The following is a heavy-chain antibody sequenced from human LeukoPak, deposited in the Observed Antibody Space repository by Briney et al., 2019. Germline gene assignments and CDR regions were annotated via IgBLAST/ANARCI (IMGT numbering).Heavy chain of an antibody. CDR2: ISGSGGST. Sequence: PGGSLRLSCAASGFTFSSYAMSWVRQAPGKGLEWVSAISGSGGSTYYADSVKGRFTISRDNSKNTLYLQMNSLRAEDTAVYYCATHPLGRARGSSPETDYYYYMDVWGKGTTVTVSS. V-gene: IGHV3-23*01. CDR3: ATHPLGRARGSSPETDYYYYMDV. J-gene: IGHJ6*03. CDR1: GFTFSSYA. D-gene: IGHD6-6*01.